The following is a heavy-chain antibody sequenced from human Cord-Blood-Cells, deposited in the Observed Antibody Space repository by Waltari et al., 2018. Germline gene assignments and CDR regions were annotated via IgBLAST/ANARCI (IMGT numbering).Heavy chain of an antibody. CDR1: GGSISSGGYS. CDR3: ARGIKSEWLLYGYNWFDP. Sequence: QLQLQESGSGLVKPSQTLSLTCAVSGGSISSGGYSWSWIRQPPGKGLEWIGYIYHRGSTYSSPSLKSRVTISVDRSKNQFSLKLSSVTAADTAVYYCARGIKSEWLLYGYNWFDPWGQGTLVTVSS. CDR2: IYHRGST. D-gene: IGHD3-3*01. V-gene: IGHV4-30-2*01. J-gene: IGHJ5*02.